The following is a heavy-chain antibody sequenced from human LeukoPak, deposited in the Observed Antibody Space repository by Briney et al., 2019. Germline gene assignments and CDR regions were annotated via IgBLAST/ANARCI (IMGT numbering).Heavy chain of an antibody. V-gene: IGHV3-23*01. Sequence: GGSLRLSCAASGFTFSSYAMGWVRQAPGKGLEWVSAISGSGGSTYYADSVKGRFTISRDNSKNTLYLQMNSLRAEDTAVYYCAETWSRYSYGKAPDYWGQGTLVTVSS. CDR3: AETWSRYSYGKAPDY. CDR2: ISGSGGST. J-gene: IGHJ4*02. CDR1: GFTFSSYA. D-gene: IGHD5-18*01.